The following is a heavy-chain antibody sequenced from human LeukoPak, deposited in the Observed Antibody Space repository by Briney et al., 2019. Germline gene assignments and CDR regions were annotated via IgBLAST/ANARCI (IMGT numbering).Heavy chain of an antibody. Sequence: GESLKISCKSSGYSFTSYWIAWVRQMPGKGLEWMGILYPGDSDTRYSPSFQGQVTISADRSITTAYLQWSSLKASNTAMYYCARLYLPYTSAWYGSAFDIWGQGTMVTVSS. J-gene: IGHJ3*02. CDR2: LYPGDSDT. D-gene: IGHD6-13*01. CDR3: ARLYLPYTSAWYGSAFDI. V-gene: IGHV5-51*01. CDR1: GYSFTSYW.